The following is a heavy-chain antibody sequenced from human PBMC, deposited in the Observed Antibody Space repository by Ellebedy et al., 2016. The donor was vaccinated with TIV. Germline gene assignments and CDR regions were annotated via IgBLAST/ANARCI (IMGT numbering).Heavy chain of an antibody. J-gene: IGHJ4*02. CDR2: ISTYKGNT. CDR3: ARSSSGSYHLVPFDY. V-gene: IGHV1-18*01. D-gene: IGHD1-26*01. Sequence: ASVKVSXXASGYTFTSYGISWVRQAPGQGLDWMGWISTYKGNTKYAQKFQGRVTMTTDTSTSTAYMELRSLRSDDTAVYYCARSSSGSYHLVPFDYWGQGTRVTVSA. CDR1: GYTFTSYG.